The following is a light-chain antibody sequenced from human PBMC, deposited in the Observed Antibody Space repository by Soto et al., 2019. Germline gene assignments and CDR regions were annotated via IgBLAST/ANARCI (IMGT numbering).Light chain of an antibody. CDR1: SSDVGGYNY. CDR3: SSYTSSSTRFDV. J-gene: IGLJ1*01. CDR2: EVR. Sequence: QSALTQPASVSGSPGQSITISCTGTSSDVGGYNYVSWYQQHPGKAPKLMIYEVRNRPSGVSNRFSGSKSGNTASLTISGLQAEDEADYYCSSYTSSSTRFDVFGTGTKLTVL. V-gene: IGLV2-14*01.